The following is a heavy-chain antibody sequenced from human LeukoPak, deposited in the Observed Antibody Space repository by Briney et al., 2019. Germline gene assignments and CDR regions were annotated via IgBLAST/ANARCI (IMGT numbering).Heavy chain of an antibody. Sequence: PSETLSLTCAVYGGSFSGYYWSWIRQPPGKGLEWIGEINNSGSTNYNPSLKSRVTISVDKSKNQFSLKLSSVTAADTAVYYCAREAYSGSHNWFDPRGQGTRVIVSS. CDR1: GGSFSGYY. J-gene: IGHJ5*02. D-gene: IGHD1-26*01. CDR2: INNSGST. V-gene: IGHV4-34*01. CDR3: AREAYSGSHNWFDP.